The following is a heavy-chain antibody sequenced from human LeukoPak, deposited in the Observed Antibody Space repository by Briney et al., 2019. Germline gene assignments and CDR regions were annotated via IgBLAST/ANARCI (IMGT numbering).Heavy chain of an antibody. Sequence: SETLSLTCTVSGGFLSSYYWTWIRQPPGKGLEWIGYISYSGSTNYNPSLKSRVTISVDTSKNQFSLKLSSVTAADTAVYYCASGTGDYFDYWGQGTLVTVSS. J-gene: IGHJ4*02. D-gene: IGHD7-27*01. CDR1: GGFLSSYY. CDR3: ASGTGDYFDY. V-gene: IGHV4-59*08. CDR2: ISYSGST.